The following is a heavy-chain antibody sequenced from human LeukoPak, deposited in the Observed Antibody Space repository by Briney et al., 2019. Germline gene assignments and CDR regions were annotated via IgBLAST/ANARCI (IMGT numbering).Heavy chain of an antibody. CDR3: ARGATPGAFDI. Sequence: GGSLRLSCAASGFTFSSYDMHWVRQATGKGLEWVSAIGTAGDTYYPGSVKGRFTISRENAKNSLYPQMNSLRAGDTAVYYCARGATPGAFDIWGQGTMVTVSS. J-gene: IGHJ3*02. CDR2: IGTAGDT. V-gene: IGHV3-13*01. CDR1: GFTFSSYD.